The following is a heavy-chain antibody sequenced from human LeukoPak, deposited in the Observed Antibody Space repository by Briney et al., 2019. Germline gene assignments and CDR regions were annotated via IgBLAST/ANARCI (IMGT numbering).Heavy chain of an antibody. CDR2: IKSKTNGGTT. CDR1: GFTFSDAW. Sequence: GGSLRLSCAASGFTFSDAWMTWVRQAPGKGLEGVGRIKSKTNGGTTDYAAPVKGRFTISRDDSKNTLYFEMNSLKTEDTAIYYCSALGYPQYFHHWGQGTLVTVSS. CDR3: SALGYPQYFHH. J-gene: IGHJ4*02. V-gene: IGHV3-15*01. D-gene: IGHD2-15*01.